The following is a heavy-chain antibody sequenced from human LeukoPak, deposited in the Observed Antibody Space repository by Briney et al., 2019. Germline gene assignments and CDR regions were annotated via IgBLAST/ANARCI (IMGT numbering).Heavy chain of an antibody. CDR3: ARLNSGTYFDY. CDR2: RDCDDDK. D-gene: IGHD1-26*01. Sequence: SGPTLVNPTQTLTLTCTFSGFSLSTSGMRVSWIRHPPGKALEGLARRDCDDDKFYSTSMKTSLTISKDTSKNQRVLTMTNMDPVDTATYYCARLNSGTYFDYWGQGTLVTVSS. J-gene: IGHJ4*02. V-gene: IGHV2-70*04. CDR1: GFSLSTSGMR.